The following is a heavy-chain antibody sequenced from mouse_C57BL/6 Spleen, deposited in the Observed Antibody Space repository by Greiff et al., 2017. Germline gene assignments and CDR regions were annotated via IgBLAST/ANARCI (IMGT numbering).Heavy chain of an antibody. D-gene: IGHD2-4*01. Sequence: DVKLQESGGGLVQPGGSMKLSCVASGFTFSNYWMNWVRQSPEKGLEWVAQIRLKSDNYATHYAESVKGRFTISRDDSKSSVYLQMNNLRAEDTGIYYCTGLGGLRPWYFDVWGTGTTVTVSS. CDR1: GFTFSNYW. V-gene: IGHV6-3*01. J-gene: IGHJ1*03. CDR3: TGLGGLRPWYFDV. CDR2: IRLKSDNYAT.